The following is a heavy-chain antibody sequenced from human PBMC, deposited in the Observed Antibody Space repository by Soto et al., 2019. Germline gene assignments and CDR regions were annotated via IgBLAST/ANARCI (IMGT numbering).Heavy chain of an antibody. Sequence: SETLSLTCTVSGGSVSGVDYFWSWIRQSPGKGLEWIGYIYYTGITHLNPSLKSRLTMAVDTSKNEFSLKLTSVSAADTAVYFCAREERKGIISWFDPWAREPRSPSPQ. D-gene: IGHD2-21*01. V-gene: IGHV4-30-4*01. J-gene: IGHJ5*02. CDR2: IYYTGIT. CDR1: GGSVSGVDYF. CDR3: AREERKGIISWFDP.